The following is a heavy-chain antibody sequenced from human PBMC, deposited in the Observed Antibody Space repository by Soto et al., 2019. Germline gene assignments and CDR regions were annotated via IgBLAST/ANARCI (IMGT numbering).Heavy chain of an antibody. CDR2: IIPIFGTA. CDR1: GGTFSSYA. D-gene: IGHD3-10*01. CDR3: ASYYYGSGSPYYYYGMDV. Sequence: SVKVSCKASGGTFSSYAISWVRQAPGQGLEWMGGIIPIFGTANYAQKFQGRVTITADESTSTAYMELSSLRSEDTAVYYCASYYYGSGSPYYYYGMDVWGQGTTVTVSS. J-gene: IGHJ6*02. V-gene: IGHV1-69*13.